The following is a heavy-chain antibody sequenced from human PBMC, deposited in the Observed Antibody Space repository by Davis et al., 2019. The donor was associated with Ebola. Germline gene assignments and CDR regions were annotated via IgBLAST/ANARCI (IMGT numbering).Heavy chain of an antibody. J-gene: IGHJ6*02. CDR2: ISGYNGNT. D-gene: IGHD3-10*01. CDR1: GYRFSTYG. CDR3: ARDRRLTMVQGVLPTNPEYYYGMDV. Sequence: AASVKVSCKASGYRFSTYGISWVRQAPGQGLEWMGWISGYNGNTNYAQNLQDRVTMSTDTSASTAYMELRSLRSDDPAVYYCARDRRLTMVQGVLPTNPEYYYGMDVWGQGTTVTVSS. V-gene: IGHV1-18*01.